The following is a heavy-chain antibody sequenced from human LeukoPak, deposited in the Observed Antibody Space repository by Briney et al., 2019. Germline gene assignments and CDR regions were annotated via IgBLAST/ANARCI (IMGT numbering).Heavy chain of an antibody. Sequence: SETLSLTCAGYGGSFSGYYWSWIRHPPGKGLEWIGEINHSGSTNYNPSLKSRVTISVDASKNQFSLKLSSVTAADTAVYYCARDAYYYYYMDVWGKGTTVTISS. CDR1: GGSFSGYY. J-gene: IGHJ6*03. CDR2: INHSGST. CDR3: ARDAYYYYYMDV. V-gene: IGHV4-34*01.